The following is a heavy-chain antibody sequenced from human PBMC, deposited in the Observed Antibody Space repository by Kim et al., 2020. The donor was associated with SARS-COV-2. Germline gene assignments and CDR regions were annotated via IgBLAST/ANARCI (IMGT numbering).Heavy chain of an antibody. Sequence: SETLSLTCTVSGGSISSYYWSWIRQPPGKGLEWIGYIYYSGSTNYNPSLKSRVTISVDTSKNQFSLKLSSVTAADTAVYYCARQPDLIVVVPAAKVLGFDYWGQGTLVTVSS. CDR3: ARQPDLIVVVPAAKVLGFDY. V-gene: IGHV4-59*01. D-gene: IGHD2-2*01. CDR1: GGSISSYY. CDR2: IYYSGST. J-gene: IGHJ4*02.